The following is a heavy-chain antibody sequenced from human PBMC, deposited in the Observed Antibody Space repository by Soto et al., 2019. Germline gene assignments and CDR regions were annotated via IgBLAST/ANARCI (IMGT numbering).Heavy chain of an antibody. CDR3: TKDHDYGDYDRWFDP. Sequence: EVQLVESGGGLVKPGGSLRLSCAASGFTFSNAWMNWVRQAPGKGLEWVGRIKSKTDGGTTDYAAPVKGRFTISRDDSKNTLYLQMNSLKTEDTAVYYCTKDHDYGDYDRWFDPWGQGTLVTVSS. CDR1: GFTFSNAW. J-gene: IGHJ5*02. D-gene: IGHD4-17*01. CDR2: IKSKTDGGTT. V-gene: IGHV3-15*07.